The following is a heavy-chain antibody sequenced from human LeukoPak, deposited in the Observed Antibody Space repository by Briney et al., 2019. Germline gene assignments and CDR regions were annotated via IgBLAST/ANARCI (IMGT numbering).Heavy chain of an antibody. D-gene: IGHD4-11*01. CDR1: GGSISSSGYY. J-gene: IGHJ4*02. CDR3: ARFRTLTTHFDY. V-gene: IGHV4-39*01. CDR2: IYYSGST. Sequence: SETLSLTCTVSGGSISSSGYYWGWIRQPPGKGLEWIGTIYYSGSTYYNPSLKSRVTISVDTSKNQFSLKLSSVTAADTAVYYCARFRTLTTHFDYWGQRTLVTVSS.